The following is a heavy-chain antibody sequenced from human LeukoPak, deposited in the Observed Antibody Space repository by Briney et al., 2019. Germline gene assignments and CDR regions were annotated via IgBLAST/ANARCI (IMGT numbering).Heavy chain of an antibody. D-gene: IGHD3-9*01. J-gene: IGHJ4*02. CDR1: GGTFSSYA. CDR2: IIPIFGTA. CDR3: ARGEGLLTGCLDY. V-gene: IGHV1-69*05. Sequence: AASVKVSCKASGGTFSSYAISWVRQAPGQGLEWMGGIIPIFGTANYAQKFQGRVTMTRDTSTSTVYMELSSLRSEDTAVYYCARGEGLLTGCLDYWGQGTLVTVSS.